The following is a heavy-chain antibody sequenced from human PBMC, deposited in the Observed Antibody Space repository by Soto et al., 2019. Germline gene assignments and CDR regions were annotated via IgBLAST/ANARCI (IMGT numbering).Heavy chain of an antibody. CDR1: ENTFSSYY. J-gene: IGHJ4*02. CDR3: SRGGHITVVTASFDF. D-gene: IGHD2-21*02. V-gene: IGHV1-46*03. CDR2: IHPSGGGA. Sequence: QAQLVQSGAEVKKPGASVKVSCKASENTFSSYYLHWVRQAPGQGLEWMGMIHPSGGGATYAQKFLGRVTMTRDTSTSTVFMELSSLGSEDTAIYYCSRGGHITVVTASFDFWGQGTLVTVSS.